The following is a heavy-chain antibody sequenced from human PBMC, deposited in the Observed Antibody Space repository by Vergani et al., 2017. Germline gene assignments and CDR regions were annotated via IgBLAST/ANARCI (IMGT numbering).Heavy chain of an antibody. CDR2: ISRDGETT. CDR3: ARLSYDTTPYLQGGYDC. Sequence: VQLVESGGAAVQPGGSQRLSCAASGFIFEDYAMHWVRQGPGKGLEWICLISRDGETTNYADSVKGRFIISRDNSRNSLYLQMNSLRAEDTAVYYCARLSYDTTPYLQGGYDCWGQGTLVSVSS. CDR1: GFIFEDYA. J-gene: IGHJ4*02. D-gene: IGHD3-22*01. V-gene: IGHV3-43D*04.